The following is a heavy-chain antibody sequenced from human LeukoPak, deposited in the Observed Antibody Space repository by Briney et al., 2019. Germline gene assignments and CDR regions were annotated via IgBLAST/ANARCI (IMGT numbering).Heavy chain of an antibody. CDR2: IIPILGIA. CDR3: ARHYYYDSSGYSA. D-gene: IGHD3-22*01. J-gene: IGHJ5*02. Sequence: APVKVSCKASGGTFSSYAISWVRQAPGQGLEWMGRIIPILGIANYAQKFQGRVTITADKSTSTAYMELSSLRSEDTAVYYCARHYYYDSSGYSAWGQGTLVTVSS. CDR1: GGTFSSYA. V-gene: IGHV1-69*04.